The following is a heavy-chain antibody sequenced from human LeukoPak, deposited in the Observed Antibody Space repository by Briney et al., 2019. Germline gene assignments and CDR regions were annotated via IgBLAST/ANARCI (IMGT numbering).Heavy chain of an antibody. D-gene: IGHD1-26*01. J-gene: IGHJ4*02. CDR3: ARLMGERSLFDY. CDR1: GFTFSSCW. Sequence: PGGSLRLSCAASGFTFSSCWMTWVRQAPGKGLEWVANIKQDGNEKHYVDSVKGRFSISRDNAKNSVYLQMNSLRAEDTAVYYCARLMGERSLFDYWGQGVLVTVSS. CDR2: IKQDGNEK. V-gene: IGHV3-7*02.